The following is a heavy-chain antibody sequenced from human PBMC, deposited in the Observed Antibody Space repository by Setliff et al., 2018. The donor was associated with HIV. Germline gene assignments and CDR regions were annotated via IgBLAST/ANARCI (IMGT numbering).Heavy chain of an antibody. CDR1: GGSISSSSYH. J-gene: IGHJ3*02. Sequence: SETLSLTCTVSGGSISSSSYHWGWIRQPPGKGLEWIGSIYYSGSTYYNPSLKSRVTISVDTSKNQFSLKLSSVTAADTAVYYCARHVDYFDSSGNDAFDIWAKGQWSPSPQ. D-gene: IGHD3-22*01. CDR3: ARHVDYFDSSGNDAFDI. CDR2: IYYSGST. V-gene: IGHV4-39*01.